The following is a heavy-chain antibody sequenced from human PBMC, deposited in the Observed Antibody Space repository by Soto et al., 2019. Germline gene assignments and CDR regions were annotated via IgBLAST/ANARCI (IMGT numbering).Heavy chain of an antibody. CDR1: GVIFTGYR. CDR2: ISSRSDSI. V-gene: IGHV3-21*01. D-gene: IGHD6-19*01. CDR3: ARDRSADLRVQYFQH. Sequence: GGALRLFCAASGVIFTGYRMVWVPRAPGKGLEWVSSISSRSDSIYYADSVKGRFTISRDNAQNSLYLQMNSLTSADTAVYYYARDRSADLRVQYFQHWGPGPLVTVPS. J-gene: IGHJ1*01.